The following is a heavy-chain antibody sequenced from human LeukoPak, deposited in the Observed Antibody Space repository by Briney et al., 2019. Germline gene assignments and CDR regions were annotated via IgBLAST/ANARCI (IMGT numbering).Heavy chain of an antibody. J-gene: IGHJ4*02. Sequence: GGSLRLSCAASGFSVSNNYMSWVRQAPGRGLEWVSAIYSGGNTHYADSVRGRFTISRDNSKNTLYLQMDRLSDEDTAIYYCARGPSPFHSWGQGTLVTVSS. CDR1: GFSVSNNY. CDR2: IYSGGNT. CDR3: ARGPSPFHS. V-gene: IGHV3-53*01.